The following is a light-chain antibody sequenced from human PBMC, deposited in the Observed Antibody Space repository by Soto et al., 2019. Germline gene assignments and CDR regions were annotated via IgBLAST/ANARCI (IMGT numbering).Light chain of an antibody. V-gene: IGLV2-14*01. J-gene: IGLJ1*01. CDR2: DVS. CDR3: SSYTSSSTLLYV. Sequence: QSALTQPASVSESPGQSITISCTGTSSDVGGYNYVSWHQQHPGKAPKLMIYDVSNRPSGVSNRFSGSKSGNTASLTISGLQAEDEADYYCSSYTSSSTLLYVFGTGTKLTVL. CDR1: SSDVGGYNY.